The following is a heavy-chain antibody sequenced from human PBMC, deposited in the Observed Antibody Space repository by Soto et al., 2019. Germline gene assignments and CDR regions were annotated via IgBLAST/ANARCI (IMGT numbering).Heavy chain of an antibody. V-gene: IGHV3-21*01. D-gene: IGHD3-3*01. Sequence: GGSLRLSCVASGFTFSRYAMNWVRQAPGKGLEWVSTISDSGSTYYTDSVKGRFTISRDNAKNSLYLQMNSLRDEDTAVYYCARFDYDFWSGYRSPDAFDIWGQGTMVTVSS. J-gene: IGHJ3*02. CDR2: ISDSGST. CDR1: GFTFSRYA. CDR3: ARFDYDFWSGYRSPDAFDI.